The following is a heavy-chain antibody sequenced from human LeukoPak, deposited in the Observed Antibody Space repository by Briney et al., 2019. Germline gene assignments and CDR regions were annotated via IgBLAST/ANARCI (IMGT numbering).Heavy chain of an antibody. CDR3: ASGPIVVVPAAIRYYGMDA. CDR1: GGTFSSYT. J-gene: IGHJ6*02. CDR2: IIPILGIA. Sequence: ASVKVSCKASGGTFSSYTISWVRQAPGQGLEWMGRIIPILGIANYAQKFQGRVTITADKSTSTAYMELSSLRSEDTAVYYCASGPIVVVPAAIRYYGMDAWGQGTTVTVSS. D-gene: IGHD2-2*01. V-gene: IGHV1-69*02.